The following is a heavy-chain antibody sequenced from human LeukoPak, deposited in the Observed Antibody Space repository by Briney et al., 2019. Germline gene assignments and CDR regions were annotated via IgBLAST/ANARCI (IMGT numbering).Heavy chain of an antibody. CDR1: GYTFTSYG. V-gene: IGHV1-18*01. CDR3: ARDFRPLPPTVMDV. J-gene: IGHJ6*03. CDR2: IIAYNGNT. Sequence: ASVKVSCKASGYTFTSYGISWVRQAPGQGLEWMGWIIAYNGNTNYAQKLQGRVTMTTDTSTSTAYMELRSMRSDDPAVYYCARDFRPLPPTVMDVWGKGTTVTISS.